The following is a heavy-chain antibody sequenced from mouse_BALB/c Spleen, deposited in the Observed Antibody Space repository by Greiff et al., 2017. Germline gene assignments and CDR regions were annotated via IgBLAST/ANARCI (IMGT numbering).Heavy chain of an antibody. D-gene: IGHD1-1*01. V-gene: IGHV14-3*02. CDR3: ARITYLDY. Sequence: VQLQQSGAELVQPEASVKLSCTASGFTITDTYMHWVQQRPEQGLEWIGRIDPANGNTKYDPKFQGKATITADTSSHTAYLQLSSLTSEDTAVYYCARITYLDYWGQGTTLTVSS. CDR1: GFTITDTY. CDR2: IDPANGNT. J-gene: IGHJ2*01.